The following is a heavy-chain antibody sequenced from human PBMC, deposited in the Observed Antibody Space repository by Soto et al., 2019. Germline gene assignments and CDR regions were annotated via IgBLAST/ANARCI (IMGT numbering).Heavy chain of an antibody. CDR2: IIPIFGTA. D-gene: IGHD6-13*01. J-gene: IGHJ1*01. V-gene: IGHV1-69*13. Sequence: GASVKVSCKASGGTFSSYAISWVRQAPGQGLEWMGGIIPIFGTANYAQKFQGRVTITADESTSTAYMELSSLRSEDTAVYYCARDSYSSSWTGYFQHWGQGTLVTVSS. CDR1: GGTFSSYA. CDR3: ARDSYSSSWTGYFQH.